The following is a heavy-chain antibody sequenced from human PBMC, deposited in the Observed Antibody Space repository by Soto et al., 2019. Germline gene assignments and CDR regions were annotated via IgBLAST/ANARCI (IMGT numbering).Heavy chain of an antibody. V-gene: IGHV4-39*01. CDR2: ISYRGST. D-gene: IGHD6-19*01. CDR1: GGSISSTTFY. Sequence: PSETLSLTSAVSGGSISSTTFYWGWIRQPPRQGLELIGSISYRGSTSYNPSLKSRVTISVDTSKNQFSLRLTSVTAADTAVYYCARLLGWSNYNYFGPWGQGTLVTVSS. CDR3: ARLLGWSNYNYFGP. J-gene: IGHJ5*02.